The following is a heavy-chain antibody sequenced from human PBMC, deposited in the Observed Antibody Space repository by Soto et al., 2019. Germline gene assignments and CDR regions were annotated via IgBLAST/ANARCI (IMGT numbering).Heavy chain of an antibody. CDR1: GGSISSGGYY. V-gene: IGHV4-31*03. D-gene: IGHD2-21*02. Sequence: QVQLQESGPGLVKPSQTLSLTCTVSGGSISSGGYYWSWIRQHPGKGLEWIGYIYYSGSTYYNPSLKSRVTISVDTSKNQFSLKLSSVTAADTAVYYCARGERYCGGDCYSAVGFDYWGQGTLVTVSS. CDR2: IYYSGST. J-gene: IGHJ4*02. CDR3: ARGERYCGGDCYSAVGFDY.